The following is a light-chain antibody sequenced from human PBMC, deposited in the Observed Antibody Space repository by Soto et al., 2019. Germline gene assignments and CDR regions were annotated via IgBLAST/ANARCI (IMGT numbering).Light chain of an antibody. J-gene: IGKJ1*01. Sequence: IVMTQSPATLSVSPGERSTLSCRSSQSLGGSLAWYQQKPGHAPRLLIYGASTRVTGIPARFSGSGSGTEFTLTISSLQSEDFAVYYCQQYKNGWTFGQGTKVDTK. CDR2: GAS. CDR3: QQYKNGWT. CDR1: QSLGGS. V-gene: IGKV3-15*01.